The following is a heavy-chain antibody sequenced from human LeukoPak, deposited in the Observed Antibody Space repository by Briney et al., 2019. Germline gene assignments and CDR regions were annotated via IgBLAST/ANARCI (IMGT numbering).Heavy chain of an antibody. CDR1: GFTFSSYS. CDR2: ISSSSSYI. J-gene: IGHJ4*02. CDR3: ARARPRGWYFDY. D-gene: IGHD6-19*01. Sequence: GGSLRLSCAASGFTFSSYSMNWVRQAPGKGLEWVSSISSSSSYIYYADSVKGRFTISRDNAKNSLYLQMNSLRAEDTAVYYCARARPRGWYFDYWGQRTLVTVSS. V-gene: IGHV3-21*01.